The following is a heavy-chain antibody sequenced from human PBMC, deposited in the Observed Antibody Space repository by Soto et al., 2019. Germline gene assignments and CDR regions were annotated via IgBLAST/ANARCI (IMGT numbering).Heavy chain of an antibody. V-gene: IGHV4-30-2*01. CDR3: ARGVNFMVRSGSTCLVP. Sequence: PSETLSLTCTVSGGSINSGGYSWTWIRXPPGKGLEWIGFIYHTGTTYYNPSLKSRVTISVDRSKNQFSLKLNSVTAADTAVYYCARGVNFMVRSGSTCLVPWGQGALDTVSS. J-gene: IGHJ5*02. CDR2: IYHTGTT. D-gene: IGHD3-22*01. CDR1: GGSINSGGYS.